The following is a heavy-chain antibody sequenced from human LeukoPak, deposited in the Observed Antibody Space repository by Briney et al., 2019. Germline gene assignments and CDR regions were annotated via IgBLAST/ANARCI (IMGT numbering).Heavy chain of an antibody. CDR3: ARDGYYYGSGSSNWFDP. CDR1: GGSISSYY. V-gene: IGHV4-59*01. J-gene: IGHJ5*02. Sequence: SETLSLTCAVYGGSISSYYWSWIRQPPGKGLEWIGYIYYSGSTNYNPSLKSRVTISVDTSKNQFSLKLSSVTAADTAVYYCARDGYYYGSGSSNWFDPWGQGTLVTVSS. D-gene: IGHD3-10*01. CDR2: IYYSGST.